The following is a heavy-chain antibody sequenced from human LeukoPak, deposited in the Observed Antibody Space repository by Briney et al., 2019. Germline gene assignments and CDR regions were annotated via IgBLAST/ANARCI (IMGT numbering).Heavy chain of an antibody. D-gene: IGHD3-10*01. Sequence: PGGSLRLSCAASGFTFDDYAMHWVRQAPGKGLEWVSGINWNSGSIAYADSVKGRFTISRDNAKNSLYLQMNSLRAEDTALYYCAKSLWVRGVIRGDAFDIWGQGTMVTVSS. CDR1: GFTFDDYA. J-gene: IGHJ3*02. V-gene: IGHV3-9*01. CDR2: INWNSGSI. CDR3: AKSLWVRGVIRGDAFDI.